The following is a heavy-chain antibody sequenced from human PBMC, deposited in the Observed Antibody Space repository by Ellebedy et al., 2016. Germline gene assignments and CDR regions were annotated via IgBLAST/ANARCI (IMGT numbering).Heavy chain of an antibody. J-gene: IGHJ4*02. CDR2: INPNSGGT. CDR1: GYTFTGYY. Sequence: ASVKVSCXASGYTFTGYYMHWVRQAPGQGLEWMGWINPNSGGTNYAQKFQGWVTMTRDTSISTAYMELSRLRSDDTAVYYCAKDPYPYDSSGYYYLYYFDYWGQGTLVTVSS. D-gene: IGHD3-22*01. CDR3: AKDPYPYDSSGYYYLYYFDY. V-gene: IGHV1-2*04.